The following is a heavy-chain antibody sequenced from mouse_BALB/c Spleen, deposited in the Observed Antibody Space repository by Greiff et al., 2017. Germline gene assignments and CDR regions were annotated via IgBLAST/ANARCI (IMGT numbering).Heavy chain of an antibody. D-gene: IGHD1-2*01. J-gene: IGHJ4*01. Sequence: QVHVKQPGAELVRPGASVKLSCKASGYTFTSYWINWVKQRPGQGLEWIGNIYPSDSYTNYNQKFKDKATLTVDKSSSTAYMQLSSPTSEDSAVYYCTALYAMDYWGQGTSVTVSS. CDR1: GYTFTSYW. CDR3: TALYAMDY. CDR2: IYPSDSYT. V-gene: IGHV1-69*02.